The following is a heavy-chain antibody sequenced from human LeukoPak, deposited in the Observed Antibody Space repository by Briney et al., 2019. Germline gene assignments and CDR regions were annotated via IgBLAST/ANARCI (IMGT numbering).Heavy chain of an antibody. CDR2: INHSGST. D-gene: IGHD2-2*01. J-gene: IGHJ6*02. Sequence: SETLSLTCAVYGGSFSGYYWSWIRQPPGKGLEWIGEINHSGSTNYNPSLKSRVTISVDTSKNQFSLKLSSATAADTAVYYCARGYCSSTSCFPKQYYYYYGMDVWGQGTTVTVSS. CDR3: ARGYCSSTSCFPKQYYYYYGMDV. V-gene: IGHV4-34*01. CDR1: GGSFSGYY.